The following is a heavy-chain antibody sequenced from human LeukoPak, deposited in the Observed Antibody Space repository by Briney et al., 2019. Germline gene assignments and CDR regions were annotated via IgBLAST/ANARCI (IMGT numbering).Heavy chain of an antibody. CDR3: ARVRELGSIDY. CDR2: IYTSGST. J-gene: IGHJ4*02. Sequence: SQTLSLTCTVSGGSLSSGSYYWSWIRQPAGTGLEWIGRIYTSGSTNYNPSLKSRVTISVDTSKNQFSLKLSSVTAADTAVYYCARVRELGSIDYWGQGTLVTVSS. CDR1: GGSLSSGSYY. D-gene: IGHD7-27*01. V-gene: IGHV4-61*02.